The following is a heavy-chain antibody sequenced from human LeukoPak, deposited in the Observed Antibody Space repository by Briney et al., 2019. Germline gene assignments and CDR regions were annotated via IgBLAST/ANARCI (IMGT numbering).Heavy chain of an antibody. Sequence: GGSLRLSCAASGFTFSSYGMHWVRQAPGKGLEWVAVIWYDGSNKYYADSAKGRFTISRDNSKNTLYLHMNSLRAEDTAVYYCARDKETGDFDYWGQGTLVTVSS. J-gene: IGHJ4*02. CDR2: IWYDGSNK. D-gene: IGHD1-1*01. CDR3: ARDKETGDFDY. V-gene: IGHV3-33*01. CDR1: GFTFSSYG.